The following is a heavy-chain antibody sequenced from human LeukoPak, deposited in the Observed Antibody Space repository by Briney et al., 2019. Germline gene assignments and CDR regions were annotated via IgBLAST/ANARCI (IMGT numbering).Heavy chain of an antibody. CDR2: ISAYNGNT. CDR3: ARAGGAILTGYYPSENWFDP. V-gene: IGHV1-18*01. J-gene: IGHJ5*02. Sequence: SVKVSCKASGYTFTSYGISWVRQAPGQGLEWMGRISAYNGNTNYAQKLQGRVTMTTDTSTSTAYMELRSLRSDDTAVYYCARAGGAILTGYYPSENWFDPWGQGTLVTVSS. D-gene: IGHD3-9*01. CDR1: GYTFTSYG.